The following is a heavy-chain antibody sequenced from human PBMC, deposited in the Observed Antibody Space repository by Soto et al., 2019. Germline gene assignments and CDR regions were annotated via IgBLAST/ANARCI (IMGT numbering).Heavy chain of an antibody. Sequence: GESRKISCEGSGYSFPNYWIGWVRQMPGKGLEWMGFIYPGDSDTKYNPSFQGQVTISVDKSLRTAYLQWSGLKASDTAMYYCVREYTSSLTFDYWGQGTLVTVSS. J-gene: IGHJ4*02. CDR3: VREYTSSLTFDY. D-gene: IGHD2-2*01. V-gene: IGHV5-51*01. CDR2: IYPGDSDT. CDR1: GYSFPNYW.